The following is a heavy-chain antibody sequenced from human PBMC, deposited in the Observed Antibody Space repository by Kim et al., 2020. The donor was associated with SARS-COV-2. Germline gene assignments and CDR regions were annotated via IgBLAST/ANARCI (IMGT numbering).Heavy chain of an antibody. V-gene: IGHV3-15*01. CDR2: IKSKTDGGTA. Sequence: GGSLRLSCAVSGIPFSNAWFNWVRQSPGKGLEWVGRIKSKTDGGTADLAAPMKGRFAISRDDSKNTLSLLMNNVETDDSAVYYCTTVSMRWGQGTLVTVSS. D-gene: IGHD2-2*01. CDR3: TTVSMR. CDR1: GIPFSNAW. J-gene: IGHJ4*02.